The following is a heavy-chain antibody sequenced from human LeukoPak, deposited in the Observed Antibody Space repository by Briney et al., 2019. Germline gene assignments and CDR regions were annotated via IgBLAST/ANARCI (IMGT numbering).Heavy chain of an antibody. V-gene: IGHV4-59*12. CDR3: AKERYYY. CDR2: IYYSGST. CDR1: GGSISSYY. J-gene: IGHJ4*02. Sequence: PETLSLTCTVSGGSISSYYWSWIRQPPGKGLEWIGTIYYSGSTYYTPSLKSRVTISLDTSKNQFSLRLSSVTAADTAVYYCAKERYYYWGQGTQVTVSS. D-gene: IGHD5-18*01.